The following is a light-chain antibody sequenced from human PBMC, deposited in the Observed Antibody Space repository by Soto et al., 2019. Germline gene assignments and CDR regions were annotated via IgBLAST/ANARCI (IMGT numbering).Light chain of an antibody. CDR2: DAT. CDR3: QQYATLPPA. J-gene: IGKJ3*01. Sequence: DIQMTQSPSSLSASVGDRVTITCQASQDISNHLNWYQQTPGKAPKLVISDATTLAAGVPSRFTGSGAGTYFTFTITSLQPEDIATYYCQQYATLPPAFGPGNKLDI. V-gene: IGKV1-33*01. CDR1: QDISNH.